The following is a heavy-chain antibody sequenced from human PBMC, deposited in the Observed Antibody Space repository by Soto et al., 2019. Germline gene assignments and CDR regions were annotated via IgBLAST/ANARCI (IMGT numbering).Heavy chain of an antibody. CDR2: ISYDGSNK. J-gene: IGHJ4*02. CDR1: GFSLSGYG. Sequence: GGSLRLSCAACGFSLSGYGMHWVRQAPGKGLEWVAVISYDGSNKDYADSVKGRFIISRDNSKNTLYLQMNSLRPEDTAVYYCAKDVREVNRFIDYWGQGTLVTVSS. D-gene: IGHD3-10*01. V-gene: IGHV3-30*18. CDR3: AKDVREVNRFIDY.